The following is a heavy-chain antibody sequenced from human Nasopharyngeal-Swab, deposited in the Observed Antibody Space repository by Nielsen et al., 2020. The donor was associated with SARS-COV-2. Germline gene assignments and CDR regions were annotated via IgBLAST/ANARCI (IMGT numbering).Heavy chain of an antibody. J-gene: IGHJ6*03. CDR2: IYHSGST. Sequence: RQAPGKGLEWIGSIYHSGSTNYNPSLKSRVTISVDTSKNQFSLKLSSVTAADTAVYYCARGRRVVRGVIITNYYYYYYMDVWGKGTTVTVSS. D-gene: IGHD3-10*01. CDR3: ARGRRVVRGVIITNYYYYYYMDV. V-gene: IGHV4-34*01.